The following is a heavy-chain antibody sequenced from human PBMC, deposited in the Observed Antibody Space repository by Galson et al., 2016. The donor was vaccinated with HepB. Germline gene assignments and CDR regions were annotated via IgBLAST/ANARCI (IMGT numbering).Heavy chain of an antibody. CDR1: GFTVSSNY. J-gene: IGHJ4*02. V-gene: IGHV3-66*04. CDR3: ARHRGWYGDGFFEY. CDR2: IYSGGST. D-gene: IGHD6-19*01. Sequence: SLRLSCAASGFTVSSNYMSWVRQAPGKGLEWVAVIYSGGSTHYADSVKDRFTISRDNSKNTLYLQMNSLRAEDTAVYYCARHRGWYGDGFFEYWGQGTLVTVSP.